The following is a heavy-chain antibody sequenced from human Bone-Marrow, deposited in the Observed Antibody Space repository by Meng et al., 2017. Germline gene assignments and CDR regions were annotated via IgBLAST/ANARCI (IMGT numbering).Heavy chain of an antibody. CDR2: IIPIFGTA. J-gene: IGHJ4*02. CDR1: GGTFSSYA. V-gene: IGHV1-69*06. D-gene: IGHD3-22*01. Sequence: QVQRVQSGAEVKKPGSSVKVSCKASGGTFSSYAISWVRQAPGQGLEWMGGIIPIFGTANYAQKFQGRVTITADKSTSTAYMELSSLRSEDTAVYYCARAWNYYDSSGYYYYFDYWGQGTLVTVSS. CDR3: ARAWNYYDSSGYYYYFDY.